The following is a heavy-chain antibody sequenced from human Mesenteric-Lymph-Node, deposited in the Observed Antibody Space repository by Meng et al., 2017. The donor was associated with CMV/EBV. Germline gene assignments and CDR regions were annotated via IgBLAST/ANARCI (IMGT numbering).Heavy chain of an antibody. D-gene: IGHD5-12*01. J-gene: IGHJ4*02. Sequence: QVQVQSGGEGTQQPAETTSLTRAFDGGFISGYCWSWIHQPAGKGLEWIGESNHSGSTNYTPSLKSRVTISVDTSKNQFSLKLSSVTAADTAVYYCARDQRWLKSEGGFNYWGQGTLVTVSS. CDR3: ARDQRWLKSEGGFNY. CDR2: SNHSGST. CDR1: GGFISGYC. V-gene: IGHV4-34*01.